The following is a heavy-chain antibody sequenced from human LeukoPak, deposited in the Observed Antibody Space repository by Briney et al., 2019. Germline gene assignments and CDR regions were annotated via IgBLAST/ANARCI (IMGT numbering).Heavy chain of an antibody. CDR2: IFDNGNT. V-gene: IGHV4-59*11. CDR3: ATRPADTTWYGVVDY. D-gene: IGHD6-6*01. Sequence: SETLSLTCAFSGASIRNHYWSWIRQPPGGRLEWMGYIFDNGNTDYNPSLKSRLTMSIDTSRNQFSLKLTSVTAADTALYFCATRPADTTWYGVVDYWSQGMLVTVSP. CDR1: GASIRNHY. J-gene: IGHJ4*02.